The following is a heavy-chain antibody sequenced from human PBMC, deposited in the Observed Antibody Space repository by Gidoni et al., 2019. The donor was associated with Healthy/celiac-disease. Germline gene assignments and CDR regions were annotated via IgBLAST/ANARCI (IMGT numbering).Heavy chain of an antibody. CDR3: ARARIQLWSFLD. CDR2: IYYSGST. Sequence: QVQLQESGPGLVKPSETLSLTCTVSGGSISSYYWSWIRQPPSKGLEWIGYIYYSGSTNYNPSLKSRVTISVDTSKNQFSLKLSSVTAADTAVYYCARARIQLWSFLDWGQGTLVTVSS. J-gene: IGHJ4*02. D-gene: IGHD5-18*01. CDR1: GGSISSYY. V-gene: IGHV4-59*01.